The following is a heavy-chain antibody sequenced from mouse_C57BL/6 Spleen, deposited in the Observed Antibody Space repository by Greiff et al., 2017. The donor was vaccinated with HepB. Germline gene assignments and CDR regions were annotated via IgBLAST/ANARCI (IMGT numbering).Heavy chain of an antibody. D-gene: IGHD1-1*01. V-gene: IGHV1-69*01. J-gene: IGHJ1*03. CDR2: IDPSDSYT. CDR1: GYTFTSYW. Sequence: QVQLQQPGAELVMPGASVKLSCKASGYTFTSYWMHWVKQRPGQGLEWIGEIDPSDSYTNYNQKFKGKSTLTVDKSSSTAYMQLSSLTSEDSAVYYCARFFIGRFDVWGTGTTVTVSS. CDR3: ARFFIGRFDV.